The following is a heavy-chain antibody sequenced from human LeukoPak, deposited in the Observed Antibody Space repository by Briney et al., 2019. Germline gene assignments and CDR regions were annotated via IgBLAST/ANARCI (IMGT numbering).Heavy chain of an antibody. CDR1: GFTFSNYW. CDR3: ATYSSLNRREFQF. Sequence: GGSLRLSCEGSGFTFSNYWMGWVRQAPGKGLQWVANIKTDGSEKYYVDSEKGRFTISRDNAKNSLYLQMNSLRAEDTAVYYCATYSSLNRREFQFWGQGTLLTVSS. V-gene: IGHV3-7*01. D-gene: IGHD3-22*01. J-gene: IGHJ1*01. CDR2: IKTDGSEK.